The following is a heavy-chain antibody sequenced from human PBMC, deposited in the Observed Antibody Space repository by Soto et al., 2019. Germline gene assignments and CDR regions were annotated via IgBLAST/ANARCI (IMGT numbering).Heavy chain of an antibody. CDR2: MNPNSGNT. Sequence: ASVKVSCKASGYTFTNYDINWVRQATGQGLEWMGWMNPNSGNTGYAQKFQGRVTMTRNTSISTAYMELSSLRSEDTAVYYCARSSDLYYYYGMDVWGQGTTVTVSS. CDR1: GYTFTNYD. CDR3: ARSSDLYYYYGMDV. V-gene: IGHV1-8*01. J-gene: IGHJ6*02.